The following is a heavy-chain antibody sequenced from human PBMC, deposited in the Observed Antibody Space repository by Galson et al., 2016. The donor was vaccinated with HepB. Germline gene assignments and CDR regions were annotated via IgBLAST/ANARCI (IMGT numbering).Heavy chain of an antibody. D-gene: IGHD3-16*01. CDR2: IDPSDSQI. V-gene: IGHV5-10-1*01. Sequence: QSGAEVKKPGESLRISCKGSGYPFDSYWITWVRQVPGKGLEWMGRIDPSDSQITYSPSFQGHVIFSVDESITSAYLEWSRLEASDSGIYFCARKGGQDGWDVWGPGTSVTVSS. CDR1: GYPFDSYW. CDR3: ARKGGQDGWDV. J-gene: IGHJ6*02.